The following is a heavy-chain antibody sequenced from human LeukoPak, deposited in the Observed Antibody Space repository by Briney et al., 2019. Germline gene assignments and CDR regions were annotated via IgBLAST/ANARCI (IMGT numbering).Heavy chain of an antibody. CDR1: GGSISSYY. Sequence: PSETLSLTCTVSGGSISSYYWSWLRQPPGKRLEWIGYIYYSGSTNYNPSLKSRVTISVDTSKSQFSLELSSVTAADTAVYYCARGGDDYGDYFDYWGQGTLVTVSS. V-gene: IGHV4-59*01. CDR3: ARGGDDYGDYFDY. D-gene: IGHD4-17*01. CDR2: IYYSGST. J-gene: IGHJ4*02.